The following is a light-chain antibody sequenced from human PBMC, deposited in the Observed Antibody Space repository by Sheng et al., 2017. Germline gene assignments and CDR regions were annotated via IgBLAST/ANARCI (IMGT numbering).Light chain of an antibody. J-gene: IGKJ1*01. Sequence: IVLTQSPGTLSLSPGETATLTCRATPSVSSSSIAWYQQKPGQAPRLLMFGAYTRAAGIPDRFSGSPSGTDFSLTVSRLEPEDFAVYYCQHYFSPPTFGHGTKVEIK. CDR3: QHYFSPPT. CDR1: PSVSSSS. V-gene: IGKV3-20*01. CDR2: GAY.